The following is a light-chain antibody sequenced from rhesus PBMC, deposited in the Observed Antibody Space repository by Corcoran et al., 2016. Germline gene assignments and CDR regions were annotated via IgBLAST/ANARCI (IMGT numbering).Light chain of an antibody. CDR3: QQHDNSPWT. Sequence: DIQMTQSPSSLSASVGDRVTITCRASQGVSNWLAWYQQNPGKAPKLLIYRASNLETGVPSRFRGSGFGIDFTRTISSLQPEDLATYYCQQHDNSPWTFGQGTKVEIK. CDR2: RAS. V-gene: IGKV1-69*01. J-gene: IGKJ1*01. CDR1: QGVSNW.